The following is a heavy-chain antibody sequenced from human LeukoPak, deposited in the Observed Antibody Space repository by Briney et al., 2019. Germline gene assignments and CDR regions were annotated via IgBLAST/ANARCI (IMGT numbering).Heavy chain of an antibody. V-gene: IGHV1-69*13. Sequence: GASVKVSCKASGGTSSSYAISWVRQAPGQGLEWMGGIIPIFGTANYAQKFQGRVTITADESTSTAYMELSSLRSEDTAVYYCARGTLAYCGGDCYSAAYFDYWGQGTLVTVSS. CDR3: ARGTLAYCGGDCYSAAYFDY. J-gene: IGHJ4*02. CDR1: GGTSSSYA. CDR2: IIPIFGTA. D-gene: IGHD2-21*02.